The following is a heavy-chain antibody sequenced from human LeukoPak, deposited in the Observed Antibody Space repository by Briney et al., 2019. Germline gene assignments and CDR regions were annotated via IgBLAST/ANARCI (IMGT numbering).Heavy chain of an antibody. CDR1: GFIFRSYA. V-gene: IGHV3-23*01. Sequence: GASLRLSCAASGFIFRSYAMSWVLQAPGKGLEWVSAITGSGDTTYYADSVKGRFTISRDNSKNTLYVEMNTLRAEDTAVYYCAKWGDYDILTGYYVSDFWGQGTLVTVSS. D-gene: IGHD3-9*01. J-gene: IGHJ4*02. CDR3: AKWGDYDILTGYYVSDF. CDR2: ITGSGDTT.